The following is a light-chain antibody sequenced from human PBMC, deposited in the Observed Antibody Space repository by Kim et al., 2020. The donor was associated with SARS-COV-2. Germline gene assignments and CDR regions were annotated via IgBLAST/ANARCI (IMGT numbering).Light chain of an antibody. V-gene: IGLV10-54*01. J-gene: IGLJ3*02. CDR2: RNN. CDR3: SAWDSSLSAWV. Sequence: RQTATLTCTGNSNNVGNQGAAWLQQHQGHPPKLRSYRNNNRPSGISERLSASRSGKTASLTITGLQPEDEADYYCSAWDSSLSAWVFGGGTKLTVL. CDR1: SNNVGNQG.